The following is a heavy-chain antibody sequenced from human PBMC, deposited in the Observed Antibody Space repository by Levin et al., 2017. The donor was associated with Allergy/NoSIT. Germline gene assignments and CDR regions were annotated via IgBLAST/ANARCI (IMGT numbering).Heavy chain of an antibody. CDR1: GFTFSSYG. D-gene: IGHD3-10*01. J-gene: IGHJ4*02. CDR2: ISYDGSNK. V-gene: IGHV3-30*18. CDR3: AKDFGPPLYGSGSYYFDY. Sequence: SCAASGFTFSSYGMHWVRQAPGKGLEWVAVISYDGSNKYYADSVKGRFTISRDNSKNTLYLQMNSLRAEDTAVYYCAKDFGPPLYGSGSYYFDYWGQGTLVTVSS.